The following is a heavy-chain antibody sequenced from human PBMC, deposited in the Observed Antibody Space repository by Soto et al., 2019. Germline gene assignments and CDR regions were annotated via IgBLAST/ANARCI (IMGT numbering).Heavy chain of an antibody. Sequence: PGGSLRLSCAASGFTFSSYAMSWVRQAPGKWLEWVSAISGSGGSTYYADSVKGRFTISRDNSKNTLYLQMNSLRAEDTAVYYCAKNVWGITIFGGMDVWGQGTTVTVSS. CDR3: AKNVWGITIFGGMDV. J-gene: IGHJ6*02. CDR2: ISGSGGST. CDR1: GFTFSSYA. D-gene: IGHD3-9*01. V-gene: IGHV3-23*01.